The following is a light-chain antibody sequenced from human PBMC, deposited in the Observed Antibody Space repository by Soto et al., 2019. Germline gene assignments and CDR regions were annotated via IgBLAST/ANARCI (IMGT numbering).Light chain of an antibody. CDR3: CSYAGTVAYV. CDR2: EVN. Sequence: QSAPDQPAPLSGSPGQSITLSCAGTGSYVGAYNLVSWYQQHPGKAPKPIICEVNTRPSGISNRFSGSKSGDTASLTISGLQAEDEADYFCCSYAGTVAYVFGTGTRSPS. J-gene: IGLJ1*01. V-gene: IGLV2-23*02. CDR1: GSYVGAYNL.